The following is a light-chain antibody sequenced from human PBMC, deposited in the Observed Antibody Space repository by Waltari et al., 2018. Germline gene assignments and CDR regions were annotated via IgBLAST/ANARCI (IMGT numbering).Light chain of an antibody. CDR1: QSVSNY. CDR3: QQRAKWPLT. V-gene: IGKV3-11*01. J-gene: IGKJ4*01. Sequence: EIVLTQSPATLSFSPGERATLSCRASQSVSNYLSWYQQKPGQAPTLLIYDTSNRATDIPARFSGSGSGTDFTLTITSLEPGDSAIYYCQQRAKWPLTFGGGTRVETK. CDR2: DTS.